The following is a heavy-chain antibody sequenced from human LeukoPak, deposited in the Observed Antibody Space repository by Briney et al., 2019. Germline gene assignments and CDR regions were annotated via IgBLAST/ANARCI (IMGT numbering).Heavy chain of an antibody. CDR2: VHLDGRT. J-gene: IGHJ4*02. CDR3: AREGGFYRPLDY. V-gene: IGHV4-4*02. D-gene: IGHD3-3*01. CDR1: GGSVTSTNW. Sequence: SETLSLTRGVSGGSVTSTNWWTWVRQPPGKGLEWIGEVHLDGRTNYNPSLKSRLTMSVDLSENHVSLKLTSVTAADTAVYYCAREGGFYRPLDYSGQGTLVTVSS.